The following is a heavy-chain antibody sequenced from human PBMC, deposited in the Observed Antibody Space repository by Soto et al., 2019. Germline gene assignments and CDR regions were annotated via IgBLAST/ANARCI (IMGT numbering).Heavy chain of an antibody. D-gene: IGHD1-1*01. CDR2: ISYDGSNT. CDR3: ARVTPGNNLYYFSGLDV. CDR1: GFTFDTYS. V-gene: IGHV3-30-3*01. J-gene: IGHJ6*02. Sequence: GGPLRLSCFASGFTFDTYSNNLVRHAPGQGVQWVALISYDGSNTYYADSVKGRFTISRDNSKNTLYLQMNSLRPEDTGVFYCARVTPGNNLYYFSGLDVWGQGTSVTV.